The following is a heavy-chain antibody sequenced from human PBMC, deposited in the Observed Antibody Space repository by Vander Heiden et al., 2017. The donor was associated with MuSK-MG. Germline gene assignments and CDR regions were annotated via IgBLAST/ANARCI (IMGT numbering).Heavy chain of an antibody. Sequence: EVQLVESGGGLVKPGGSLRLSCAASGFTFSSYTMNWVRQAPGKGLEWVSCISGSSSSTYYADPVKGRFTISRDNAKNSLYLQMNRLRAEDTAVYYCARSRFDSSGHLIHTDYWGQGTLVTVSS. CDR1: GFTFSSYT. V-gene: IGHV3-21*01. CDR3: ARSRFDSSGHLIHTDY. J-gene: IGHJ4*02. D-gene: IGHD3-22*01. CDR2: ISGSSSST.